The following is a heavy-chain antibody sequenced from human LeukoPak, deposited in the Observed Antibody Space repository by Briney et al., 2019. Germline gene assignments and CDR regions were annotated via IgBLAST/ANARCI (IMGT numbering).Heavy chain of an antibody. CDR2: IKSKTDGGTI. D-gene: IGHD3-3*01. CDR1: GFTFSNAW. Sequence: GGSLRLSCAASGFTFSNAWMTWVRQAPGKGLECVGRIKSKTDGGTIEYAAPVKGRFTISRDDSKNTLYLQLNSLKSEDTAVYYCTTYDFRSGYFEERRRDYWGQGTLVTVSS. J-gene: IGHJ4*02. V-gene: IGHV3-15*01. CDR3: TTYDFRSGYFEERRRDY.